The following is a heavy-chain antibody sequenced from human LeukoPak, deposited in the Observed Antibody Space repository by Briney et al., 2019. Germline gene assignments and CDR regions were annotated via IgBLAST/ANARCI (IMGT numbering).Heavy chain of an antibody. D-gene: IGHD6-19*01. CDR3: ARQTVSSGWYLDY. J-gene: IGHJ4*02. CDR2: INHSGSA. CDR1: GGSFSGYY. V-gene: IGHV4-34*01. Sequence: PSETLSLTCAVYGGSFSGYYWSWIRQPPGKGLEWIGEINHSGSANYNPSLKSRVTISVDTSKNQFSLKLSSVTAADTAVYYCARQTVSSGWYLDYWGQGTLVTVSS.